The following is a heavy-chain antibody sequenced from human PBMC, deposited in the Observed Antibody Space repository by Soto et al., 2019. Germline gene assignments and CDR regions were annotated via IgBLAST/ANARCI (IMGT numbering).Heavy chain of an antibody. CDR2: IYSIGST. V-gene: IGHV4-39*01. D-gene: IGHD6-13*01. J-gene: IGHJ6*02. CDR3: RRSSWYSTDV. CDR1: GGSISSSSY. Sequence: QLQLQESGPGLVKPSETLSLTCTVSGGSISSSSYWGWIRQPPGKGLEWIGSIYSIGSTYYNPSLKSRVTISVDTAKNQCSLKLSSVTAADTAVYYCRRSSWYSTDVLGQGTTFPVS.